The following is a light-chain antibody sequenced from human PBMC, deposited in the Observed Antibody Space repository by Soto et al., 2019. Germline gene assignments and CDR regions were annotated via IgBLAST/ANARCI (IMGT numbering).Light chain of an antibody. J-gene: IGKJ1*01. Sequence: EMRFAQAPGALSVTPWERAPLSVRASQTVTRSYLAWYQQKPGQAPRLLIYGASTRATGIPARFSGSGSGTEFTLILSSLQSEDCAVYYCQQYNSWLWTFGQGTRV. CDR3: QQYNSWLWT. V-gene: IGKV3-15*01. CDR2: GAS. CDR1: QTVTRSY.